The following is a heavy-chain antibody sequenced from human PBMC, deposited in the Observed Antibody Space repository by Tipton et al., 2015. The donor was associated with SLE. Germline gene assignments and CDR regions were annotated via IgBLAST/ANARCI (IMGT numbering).Heavy chain of an antibody. CDR3: AREAEIVVVIMGAFDI. D-gene: IGHD3-22*01. CDR1: GGSISSSSYY. Sequence: LRLSCTVSGGSISSSSYYWGWIRQPPGKGLEWIGSIYYSGSTYYNPSLKSRVTISVDTSKNQFSLKLSSVTAADTAVYYCAREAEIVVVIMGAFDIWGQGTMVTVSS. V-gene: IGHV4-39*07. CDR2: IYYSGST. J-gene: IGHJ3*02.